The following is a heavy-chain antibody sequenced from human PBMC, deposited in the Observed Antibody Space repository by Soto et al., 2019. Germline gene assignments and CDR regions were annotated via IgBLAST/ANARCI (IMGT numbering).Heavy chain of an antibody. Sequence: QVHLVQSGAEVKKPGASGKVSCKGSGYGFTTYGITWVRQAPGQGVEWMAWISAHNGNTNYAQKLQGRVTVTRDTSTSTAYMELKSLRSDDTAVYYWARGRYGDYWGQGALVTVSS. CDR2: ISAHNGNT. J-gene: IGHJ4*02. CDR1: GYGFTTYG. D-gene: IGHD1-1*01. V-gene: IGHV1-18*01. CDR3: ARGRYGDY.